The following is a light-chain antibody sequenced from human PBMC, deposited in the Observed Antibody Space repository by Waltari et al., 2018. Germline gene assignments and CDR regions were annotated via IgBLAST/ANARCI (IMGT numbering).Light chain of an antibody. CDR1: QSVVSSYNNKNY. V-gene: IGKV4-1*01. Sequence: DIVMTQSPDSLAVSLGERAPITCKSSQSVVSSYNNKNYIGWYQQRPGQPPRRLIYLASSRESGVPDRFSGSESGTDFTLTISSLQAEDVALYYCQQYYSTPYTFGQGTKLEIK. CDR3: QQYYSTPYT. J-gene: IGKJ2*01. CDR2: LAS.